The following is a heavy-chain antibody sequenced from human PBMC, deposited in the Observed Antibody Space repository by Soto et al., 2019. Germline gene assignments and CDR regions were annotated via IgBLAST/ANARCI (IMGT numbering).Heavy chain of an antibody. D-gene: IGHD2-15*01. J-gene: IGHJ5*02. V-gene: IGHV1-69*12. CDR1: GGTFRRYA. CDR2: IIPIFGTA. CDR3: AREVVVAATGWFDP. Sequence: QVQLVQSGAEVKKPGSSVKVSCKASGGTFRRYAISWVRQSPGQGLAWMGGIIPIFGTANYAQKFQGRVTITADESTSTAYMELSSLRSEDTAVYYCAREVVVAATGWFDPWGQGTLVTVSS.